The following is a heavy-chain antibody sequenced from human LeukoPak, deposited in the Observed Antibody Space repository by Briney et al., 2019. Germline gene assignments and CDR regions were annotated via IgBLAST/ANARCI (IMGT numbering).Heavy chain of an antibody. CDR3: ARTAADCTTSACYDS. CDR2: VTGNGDTT. J-gene: IGHJ4*02. Sequence: GGSLRLSCAASGVTFRNYAVTWVRQAPGKGLEGVSVVTGNGDTTYYADSLKGRFTISRDNSRNTLYLQMNSLTAEDTAVYHCARTAADCTTSACYDSWGQGTLVTVSS. V-gene: IGHV3-23*01. CDR1: GVTFRNYA. D-gene: IGHD2-8*01.